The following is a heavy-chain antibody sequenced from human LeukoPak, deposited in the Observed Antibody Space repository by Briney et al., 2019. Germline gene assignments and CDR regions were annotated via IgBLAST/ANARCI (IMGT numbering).Heavy chain of an antibody. Sequence: GGSLRLSCAASEFTFSSYGMHWVRQAPGKGLEWVAVISYDGSNKYYADSVKGRFTISRDNSKNTLYLQMNSLRAEDTAVYYCARESTDYYDSSGYENHFDYWGQGTLVTVSS. V-gene: IGHV3-30*03. D-gene: IGHD3-22*01. CDR3: ARESTDYYDSSGYENHFDY. J-gene: IGHJ4*02. CDR2: ISYDGSNK. CDR1: EFTFSSYG.